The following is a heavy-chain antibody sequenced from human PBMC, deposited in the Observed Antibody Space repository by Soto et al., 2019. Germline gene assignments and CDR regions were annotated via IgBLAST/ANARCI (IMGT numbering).Heavy chain of an antibody. CDR3: ARGDKLSLYPQLDY. Sequence: QVQLVQSGAEVKKPGASVKVSCKASGYTFTGNYMHWVRQAPGQGFEWMGWINVNSGGTKYAQKFQGWVTMTRGTSISTAYMELSRLRSDDTAVYYCARGDKLSLYPQLDYWGQGTLVTVSS. V-gene: IGHV1-2*04. D-gene: IGHD3-16*02. CDR2: INVNSGGT. CDR1: GYTFTGNY. J-gene: IGHJ4*02.